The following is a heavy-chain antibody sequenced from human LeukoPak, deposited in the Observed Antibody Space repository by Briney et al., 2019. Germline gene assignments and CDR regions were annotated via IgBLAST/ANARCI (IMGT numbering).Heavy chain of an antibody. V-gene: IGHV4-59*01. CDR3: ARVASKGGMDV. J-gene: IGHJ6*02. CDR2: MHYSGRT. CDR1: GGSIGSFY. Sequence: SETLSLTCTVSGGSIGSFYWSWIRQPPGKGPEWIGHMHYSGRTNHSPSLKSRLTISIDKSNNQFSLKLTSVTAADTAIYYCARVASKGGMDVWGQGTTVTVSS. D-gene: IGHD5/OR15-5a*01.